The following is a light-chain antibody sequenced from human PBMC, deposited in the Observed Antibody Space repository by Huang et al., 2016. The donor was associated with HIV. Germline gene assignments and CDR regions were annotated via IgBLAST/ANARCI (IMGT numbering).Light chain of an antibody. J-gene: IGKJ3*01. CDR1: QSVNTN. CDR2: GAS. V-gene: IGKV3-15*01. Sequence: EIIMTQSPATLSVSPGERATLACRASQSVNTNSAWYQQKPGQAHRLLIFGASKRATGIPARFSVSGSGTEFTLTISSLQSEEFAVYFCQQYDTPPTTFGPGTKVDI. CDR3: QQYDTPPTT.